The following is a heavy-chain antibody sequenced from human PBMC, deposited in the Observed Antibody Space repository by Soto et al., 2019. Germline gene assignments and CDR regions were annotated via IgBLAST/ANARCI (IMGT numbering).Heavy chain of an antibody. CDR3: ARRTNYGTFDI. D-gene: IGHD1-7*01. V-gene: IGHV4-59*08. CDR1: GGSISSYY. J-gene: IGHJ3*02. Sequence: QVQLQESGPGLVKPSETLSLTCTVSGGSISSYYWSWIRQPPGKGLEWIGFIYYSGSTNYNPSLKSRVTISVDTSKNQFSLKVNSVTAADTAVYYCARRTNYGTFDIWGQGTMVTVSS. CDR2: IYYSGST.